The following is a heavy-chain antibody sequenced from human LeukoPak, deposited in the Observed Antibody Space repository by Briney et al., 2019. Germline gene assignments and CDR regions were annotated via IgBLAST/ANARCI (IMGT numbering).Heavy chain of an antibody. J-gene: IGHJ4*02. Sequence: SVKVSCKASGGTFSSYAISWVRQAPGQGLEWMGRIIPILGIANYAQKFQGRVTITADKSTSTAYMELRSLRSDDTAVYYCARDYSGYSGYDLQVVYWGQGTLVTVSS. CDR1: GGTFSSYA. V-gene: IGHV1-69*04. CDR2: IIPILGIA. CDR3: ARDYSGYSGYDLQVVY. D-gene: IGHD5-12*01.